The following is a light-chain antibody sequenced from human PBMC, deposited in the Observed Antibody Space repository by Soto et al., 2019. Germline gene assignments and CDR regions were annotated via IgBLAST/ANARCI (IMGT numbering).Light chain of an antibody. CDR3: QQYGSLGT. J-gene: IGKJ1*01. Sequence: EIGLTQSLGTVSLSQGERATLSCRASQSVSNNYLAWYQQKPGQAPRHLIYGASNRATGIPDRFSGSGSGTDFTLTISRLEPEDFAVYYCQQYGSLGTFGQGTKVDVK. CDR2: GAS. CDR1: QSVSNNY. V-gene: IGKV3-20*01.